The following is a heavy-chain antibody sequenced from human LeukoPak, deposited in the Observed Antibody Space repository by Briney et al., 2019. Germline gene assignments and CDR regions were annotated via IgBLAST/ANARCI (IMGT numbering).Heavy chain of an antibody. V-gene: IGHV1-69*06. CDR2: IIPIFGTA. CDR3: ALTTVTIKDGIRINDAFDI. CDR1: GGTFSSYA. D-gene: IGHD4-17*01. Sequence: ASVKVSCKASGGTFSSYAISWVRQAPGQGLEWMGGIIPIFGTANYAQKFQGRVTITADKSTSTAYMELSSLRSEDTAVYYCALTTVTIKDGIRINDAFDIWGQGTMVTVSS. J-gene: IGHJ3*02.